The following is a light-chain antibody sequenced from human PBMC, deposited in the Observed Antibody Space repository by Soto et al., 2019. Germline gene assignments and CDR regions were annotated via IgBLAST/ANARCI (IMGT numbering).Light chain of an antibody. CDR3: NSYTSSSTFV. Sequence: QSALTQPASVSGSPGQSITISCTGTSSDVGGYNYVSWFQQHPGKAPKLMVYGVTNRPSGVSNRFYGSRSGNTASLTISGLQSEDEAEYYCNSYTSSSTFVFGTGTKVTVL. CDR2: GVT. J-gene: IGLJ1*01. CDR1: SSDVGGYNY. V-gene: IGLV2-14*01.